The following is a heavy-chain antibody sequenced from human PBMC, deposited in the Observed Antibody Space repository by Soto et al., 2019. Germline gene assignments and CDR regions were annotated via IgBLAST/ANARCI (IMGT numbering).Heavy chain of an antibody. CDR1: GYSFTSYW. J-gene: IGHJ6*02. Sequence: GESLKISCKGSGYSFTSYWIGWVRQMPGKGLEWMGIIYPGDSDTRYSPSFQGQVTISADKSISTAYLQWSSLKASDTAMYYCASQALPTSYGMDVWGQGTTVTVSS. V-gene: IGHV5-51*01. D-gene: IGHD2-2*01. CDR3: ASQALPTSYGMDV. CDR2: IYPGDSDT.